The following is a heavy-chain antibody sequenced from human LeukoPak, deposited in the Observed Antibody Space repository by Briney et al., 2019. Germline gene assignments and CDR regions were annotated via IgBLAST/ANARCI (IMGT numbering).Heavy chain of an antibody. CDR3: ARQGGYCSSTSCSYQWFDP. D-gene: IGHD2-2*01. CDR2: IDPSDSYT. V-gene: IGHV5-10-1*01. CDR1: GYSFTSYW. J-gene: IGHJ5*02. Sequence: GESLKISWKGSGYSFTSYWISWVRQMPGKGLEWMGRIDPSDSYTNYSPSFQGHVTISADKSISTAYLQWSSLKASDTAMYYCARQGGYCSSTSCSYQWFDPWGQGTLVTVSS.